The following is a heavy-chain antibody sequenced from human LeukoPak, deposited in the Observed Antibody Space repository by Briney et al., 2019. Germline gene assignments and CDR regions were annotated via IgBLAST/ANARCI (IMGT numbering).Heavy chain of an antibody. D-gene: IGHD3-22*01. CDR1: GFTFSSYG. CDR3: AKDLGVVNPFDY. Sequence: GGSLRLSCAASGFTFSSYGMHWVRQAPGKGLDWVAFIRYDGSNKYYADSVKGRFTISRDNSKNTLYLQMNSLRAEDTAVYYCAKDLGVVNPFDYWGQGTLVTVSS. V-gene: IGHV3-30*02. CDR2: IRYDGSNK. J-gene: IGHJ4*02.